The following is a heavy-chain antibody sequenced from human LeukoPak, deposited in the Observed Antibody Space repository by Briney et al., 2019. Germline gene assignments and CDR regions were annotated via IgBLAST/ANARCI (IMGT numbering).Heavy chain of an antibody. D-gene: IGHD3-3*01. CDR2: IKQDGSEK. CDR3: ARAPGFWHYYFDY. J-gene: IGHJ4*02. Sequence: GGSLRLFCAASGFTFSSYWMSWVRQAPGKGLEWVANIKQDGSEKYYVDSVKGRFTISRDNAKNSLYLQMNSLRAEDTAVYYCARAPGFWHYYFDYWGQGTLVTVSS. V-gene: IGHV3-7*01. CDR1: GFTFSSYW.